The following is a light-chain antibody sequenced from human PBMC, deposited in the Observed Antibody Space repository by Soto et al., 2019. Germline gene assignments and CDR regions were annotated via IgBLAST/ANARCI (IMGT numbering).Light chain of an antibody. CDR1: QDISNY. V-gene: IGKV1-5*01. CDR2: DAS. J-gene: IGKJ1*01. Sequence: TQSPGTLSASVGDRVTITCQASQDISNYLNWYQQKPGKAPKLLIYDASSLESGVPSRFSGSASGTEFTLTISSLQPDDFATYYCQQYNSYSTFGQGTKVDIK. CDR3: QQYNSYST.